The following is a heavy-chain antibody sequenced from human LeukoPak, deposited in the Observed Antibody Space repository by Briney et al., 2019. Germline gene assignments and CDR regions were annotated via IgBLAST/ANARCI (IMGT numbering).Heavy chain of an antibody. D-gene: IGHD3-3*01. Sequence: SETLFLTCTGSGGSIRSYYWSWVRQPPGEGLEWVGYIYYSGSTNYNPSLKSRVTISVDTSKNQFSLKLSSVTAADTAVYYCARSYYDFWSGWYFDLWGRGTLVTVSS. J-gene: IGHJ2*01. V-gene: IGHV4-59*01. CDR1: GGSIRSYY. CDR3: ARSYYDFWSGWYFDL. CDR2: IYYSGST.